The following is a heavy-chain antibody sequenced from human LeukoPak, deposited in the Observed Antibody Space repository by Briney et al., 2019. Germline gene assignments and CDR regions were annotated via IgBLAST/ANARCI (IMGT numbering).Heavy chain of an antibody. V-gene: IGHV3-21*01. CDR3: ARDGTVNYYYMDV. J-gene: IGHJ6*03. Sequence: GGSLRLSCAASGITFGSYSMNWVRQAPGKGLEWVSSISSSSSYIYYADSVKGRFTISRDNAKNSLYLQMNSLRAEDTAVYYCARDGTVNYYYMDVWGKGTTVTVSS. D-gene: IGHD4-17*01. CDR2: ISSSSSYI. CDR1: GITFGSYS.